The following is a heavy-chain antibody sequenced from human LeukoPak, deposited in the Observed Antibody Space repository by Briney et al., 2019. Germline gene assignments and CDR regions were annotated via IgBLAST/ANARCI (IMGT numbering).Heavy chain of an antibody. D-gene: IGHD3-22*01. J-gene: IGHJ5*02. CDR3: ARHPSNYYDSSGYFGCFDP. CDR2: INPSGGGT. Sequence: ASVKVSCKASGYTFTNYYMHWVRQAPGQGLEWMGIINPSGGGTTYAQKFQGRVSMTRDTSTSTFYMDLSSLRSEDTAVYYCARHPSNYYDSSGYFGCFDPWGQGTLVTVSS. CDR1: GYTFTNYY. V-gene: IGHV1-46*01.